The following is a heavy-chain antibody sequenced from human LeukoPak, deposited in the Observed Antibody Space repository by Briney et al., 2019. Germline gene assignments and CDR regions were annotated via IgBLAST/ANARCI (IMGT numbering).Heavy chain of an antibody. V-gene: IGHV4-59*04. Sequence: SETLSLTCTVSGGSISSYYWGWIRQPPGKELEWVGSMSYGGSTYYNPSLKSRVTMSVDTSKNQFSLKLSSVTAADTAVYYCARGSVGYYDSSGYYLWGQGTLVTVSS. J-gene: IGHJ5*02. D-gene: IGHD3-22*01. CDR3: ARGSVGYYDSSGYYL. CDR1: GGSISSYY. CDR2: MSYGGST.